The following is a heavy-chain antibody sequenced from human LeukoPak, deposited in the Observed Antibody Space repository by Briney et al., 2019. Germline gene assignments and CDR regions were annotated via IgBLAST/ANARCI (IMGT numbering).Heavy chain of an antibody. V-gene: IGHV3-23*01. CDR3: AKDGGAYYDFWSGYAYYFDY. Sequence: PGGSLRLSCAASGFTFSSYSMSWVRQAPGKGLEWVSAISGSGGSTYYADSVKGRFTISRDNSKNTLYLQMNSLRAEDTAVYYCAKDGGAYYDFWSGYAYYFDYWGQGTLVTVSS. D-gene: IGHD3-3*01. CDR2: ISGSGGST. CDR1: GFTFSSYS. J-gene: IGHJ4*02.